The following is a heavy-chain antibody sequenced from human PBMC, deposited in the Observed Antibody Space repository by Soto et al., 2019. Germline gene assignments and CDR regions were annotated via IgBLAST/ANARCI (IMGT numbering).Heavy chain of an antibody. CDR3: SKGLGGGGDY. D-gene: IGHD3-16*01. Sequence: EVQLLESGGGLVQPGGSLRLSCAASGFTFSSYAMSWVRQAPGKGLEWVSAISGSGGSTYYADSVKGRFTISRDNSKNPLYLQRNSRGAEETAVYFWSKGLGGGGDYWGQGTLVTVSS. CDR1: GFTFSSYA. V-gene: IGHV3-23*01. J-gene: IGHJ4*02. CDR2: ISGSGGST.